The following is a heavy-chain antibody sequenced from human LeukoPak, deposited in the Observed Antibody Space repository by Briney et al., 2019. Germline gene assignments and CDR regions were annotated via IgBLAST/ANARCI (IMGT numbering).Heavy chain of an antibody. CDR2: IRNKANSYAT. V-gene: IGHV3-73*01. D-gene: IGHD6-13*01. CDR3: VADPGIAAAGYTEY. J-gene: IGHJ4*02. Sequence: GGSLKLSCAASGFTFSGSAMHWVRQASGKGLEWVGRIRNKANSYATVYPASVKGRFTISRDDSKNTAYLQMNSLKTEDTAVYYCVADPGIAAAGYTEYWGQGTQVTVSS. CDR1: GFTFSGSA.